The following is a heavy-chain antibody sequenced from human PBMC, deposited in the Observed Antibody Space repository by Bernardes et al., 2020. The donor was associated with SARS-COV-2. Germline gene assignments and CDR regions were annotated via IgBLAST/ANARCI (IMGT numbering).Heavy chain of an antibody. CDR2: IDPSYSYT. CDR1: GYSFTSYW. D-gene: IGHD3-10*01. CDR3: ARHSGTALCYGSASLGY. V-gene: IGHV5-10-1*01. J-gene: IGHJ4*02. Sequence: GESLTLSCKGSGYSFTSYWISWVRQMPGTGLERMGRIDPSYSYTNYSPSFQGHVTISADKSISTAYLQWSSLKASDTAMYYCARHSGTALCYGSASLGYWGQGTLVTVSS.